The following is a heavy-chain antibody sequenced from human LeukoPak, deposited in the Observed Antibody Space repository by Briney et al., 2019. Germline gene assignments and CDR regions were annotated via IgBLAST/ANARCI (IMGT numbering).Heavy chain of an antibody. CDR1: GGTFSSYA. D-gene: IGHD4-11*01. CDR2: IIPIFGTA. CDR3: ARGGGYPTTVQYNWFDP. J-gene: IGHJ5*02. V-gene: IGHV1-69*05. Sequence: SVKVSCKASGGTFSSYAISWVRQAPGQGLEWMGGIIPIFGTANYAQKFQGRVTITTDESTSTAYMELSSLRSEDTAVYYCARGGGYPTTVQYNWFDPWGQGTLVTVSS.